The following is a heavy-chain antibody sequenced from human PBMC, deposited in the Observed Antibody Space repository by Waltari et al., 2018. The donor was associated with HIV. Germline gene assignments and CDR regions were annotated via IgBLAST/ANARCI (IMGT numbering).Heavy chain of an antibody. CDR2: LIPILGRA. V-gene: IGHV1-69*04. CDR1: GGTFSSYA. CDR3: ARAGGDPPTKLGIDRPLDP. D-gene: IGHD7-27*01. J-gene: IGHJ5*02. Sequence: QVQLVQSGAEVKKPGSSVKVSCKASGGTFSSYAISWVRQAPGQGLEWMGRLIPILGRANDSQKFQVRVTITADKATSTAYRELGSLRSEDTAVYYCARAGGDPPTKLGIDRPLDPWGQGTLVTVSS.